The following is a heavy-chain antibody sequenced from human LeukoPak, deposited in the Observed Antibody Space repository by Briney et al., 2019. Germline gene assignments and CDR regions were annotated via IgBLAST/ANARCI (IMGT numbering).Heavy chain of an antibody. V-gene: IGHV4-59*08. J-gene: IGHJ4*02. CDR1: GGSISSLY. D-gene: IGHD6-6*01. Sequence: SETLSLTCSVSGGSISSLYWSWIRQPPGKGLEWIGYIYYTGSTNYNPSLKSRVTMFVDMSKNQFSLRLSSVTAADTAEYYCARHRAYGSSSPFDYWGQGTLVTVSS. CDR2: IYYTGST. CDR3: ARHRAYGSSSPFDY.